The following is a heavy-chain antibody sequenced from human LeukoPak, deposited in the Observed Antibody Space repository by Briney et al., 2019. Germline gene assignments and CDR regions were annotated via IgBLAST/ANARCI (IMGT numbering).Heavy chain of an antibody. CDR3: ASMVRGAHGYYYYMDV. CDR2: INHSGST. D-gene: IGHD3-10*01. Sequence: SETLSLTCAVYGGSFSGYYWSWIRQPPGKGLEWIGEINHSGSTNYNPSLKSRVTISVDTSKNQFSLKLSSVTAADTAVYYCASMVRGAHGYYYYMDVWGKGTTVTISS. J-gene: IGHJ6*03. CDR1: GGSFSGYY. V-gene: IGHV4-34*01.